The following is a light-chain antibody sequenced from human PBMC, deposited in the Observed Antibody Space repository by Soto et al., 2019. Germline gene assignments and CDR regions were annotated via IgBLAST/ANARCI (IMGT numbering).Light chain of an antibody. CDR1: QGISSW. CDR2: DAS. CDR3: HQANSFPLH. J-gene: IGKJ4*01. Sequence: DIQTASSPSSGSELVGEGVTITFGASQGISSWLAWYQQKPAKATKLLIYDASSLQSGVPSRFSGSGSGTDFNNNISSLQPEDFATYYCHQANSFPLHFGGGTKVDIK. V-gene: IGKV1-12*01.